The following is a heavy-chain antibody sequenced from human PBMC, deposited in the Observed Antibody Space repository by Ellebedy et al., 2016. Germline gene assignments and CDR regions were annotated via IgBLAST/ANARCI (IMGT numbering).Heavy chain of an antibody. J-gene: IGHJ6*02. CDR1: GFTFSSYS. V-gene: IGHV3-48*01. CDR2: ISSSSSTI. CDR3: ARGSEQLVGDYYYGMDV. Sequence: GGSLRLSCAASGFTFSSYSMNWVRQAPGKGLEWVSYISSSSSTIYYADSVKGRFTISRDNAKNSLYLQMNSLRAEDTAVYYCARGSEQLVGDYYYGMDVWGQGTTVTVSS. D-gene: IGHD6-6*01.